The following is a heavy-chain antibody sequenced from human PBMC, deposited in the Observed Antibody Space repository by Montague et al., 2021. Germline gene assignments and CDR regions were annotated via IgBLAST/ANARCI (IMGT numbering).Heavy chain of an antibody. CDR1: GFSFNVYG. CDR3: ARDFRVGTYFDY. V-gene: IGHV3-33*01. Sequence: SLRLSCAASGFSFNVYGMHWVRQAPGKGLERVAVVGHDGNYEKYADSVRGRFIVSRDNSRTTLYLQLNSLRAEDTAVYYCARDFRVGTYFDYLGQGTLVTVSS. D-gene: IGHD1-26*01. J-gene: IGHJ4*02. CDR2: VGHDGNYE.